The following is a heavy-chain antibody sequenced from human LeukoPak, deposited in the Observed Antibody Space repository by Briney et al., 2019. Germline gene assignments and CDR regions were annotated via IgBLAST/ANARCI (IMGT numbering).Heavy chain of an antibody. V-gene: IGHV4-38-2*01. J-gene: IGHJ5*02. Sequence: SEILSLTCAVSGYSISSGYYWGWIRQPPGKGLEWIGSIYHSGSTYYNPSLKSRVTISVDTSKNQFSLKLSSVTAADTAVYYCARLEYQLLFNWFDPWGQGTLVTVSS. CDR3: ARLEYQLLFNWFDP. CDR1: GYSISSGYY. D-gene: IGHD2-2*01. CDR2: IYHSGST.